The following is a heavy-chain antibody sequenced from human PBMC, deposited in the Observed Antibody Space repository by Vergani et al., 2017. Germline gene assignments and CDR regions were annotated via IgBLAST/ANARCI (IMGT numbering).Heavy chain of an antibody. CDR1: GYTFTGYY. Sequence: QVQLVQSGAEVKKPGASVKVSCKASGYTFTGYYLHSVRQAPGQGLEWMGWINPNSGGTNYAQKFQGRVTMTRDTSISTAYMELSRLRSDDTAVYYCANVCVFLDWLQPPNWYFDLWGRGTLVTVSS. V-gene: IGHV1-2*02. D-gene: IGHD3/OR15-3a*01. CDR3: ANVCVFLDWLQPPNWYFDL. J-gene: IGHJ2*01. CDR2: INPNSGGT.